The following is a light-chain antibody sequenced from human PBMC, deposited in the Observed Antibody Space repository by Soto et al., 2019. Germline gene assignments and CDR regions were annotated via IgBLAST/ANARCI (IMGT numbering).Light chain of an antibody. Sequence: QSALTQPPSASGSPGQSVTISCTGTSSDVGGYDSVSWYQQHPGKAPKLLIYEVTKRPSGVPDRFSGSKSGNTASLTVSGLQAEDEADYYCTSYAGSYFWVFGGGTKLTVL. CDR2: EVT. CDR3: TSYAGSYFWV. J-gene: IGLJ3*02. CDR1: SSDVGGYDS. V-gene: IGLV2-8*01.